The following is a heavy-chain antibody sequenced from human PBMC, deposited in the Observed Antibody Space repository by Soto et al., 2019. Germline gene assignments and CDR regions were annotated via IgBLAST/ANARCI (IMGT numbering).Heavy chain of an antibody. J-gene: IGHJ5*02. CDR2: IGTLRDT. D-gene: IGHD3-10*01. Sequence: EVQLVEAGGGLVQPGGALRLSCAAPGFIFSTYDMHWVRQATGKGLEWVSAIGTLRDTYYLDSVKGRFTISRENARNSVYLQMNSLRAGDTAVYYCARGRSNHYGSSPPPRFDPWGREPWSPSPQ. CDR3: ARGRSNHYGSSPPPRFDP. CDR1: GFIFSTYD. V-gene: IGHV3-13*01.